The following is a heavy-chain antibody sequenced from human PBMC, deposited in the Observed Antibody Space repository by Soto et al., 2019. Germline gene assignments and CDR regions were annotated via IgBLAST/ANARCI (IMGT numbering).Heavy chain of an antibody. CDR1: GGSIGSYY. Sequence: PSETLSLTCTVSGGSIGSYYWSWIRQPPGKGLEWIGYIYYSGSTNYNPSLKSRVTISVDTSKNQFSLKLSSVTAADTAVYYCARAHRRYWFDPWGQGTLVTVSS. CDR2: IYYSGST. V-gene: IGHV4-59*01. J-gene: IGHJ5*02. CDR3: ARAHRRYWFDP.